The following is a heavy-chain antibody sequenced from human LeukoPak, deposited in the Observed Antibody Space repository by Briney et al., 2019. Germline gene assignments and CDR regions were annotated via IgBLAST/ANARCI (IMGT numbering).Heavy chain of an antibody. CDR2: IYYSGST. J-gene: IGHJ4*02. D-gene: IGHD3-9*01. CDR3: ARHARYFDWLSD. V-gene: IGHV4-59*08. CDR1: GGSISNYY. Sequence: SETLSLTCTVSGGSISNYYWSWIRQPPGKGLEWIGYIYYSGSTNYNPSLKSRVTISVDTSKNQFSLKLRSVTAADTAVYYCARHARYFDWLSDWGQGTLVTVSS.